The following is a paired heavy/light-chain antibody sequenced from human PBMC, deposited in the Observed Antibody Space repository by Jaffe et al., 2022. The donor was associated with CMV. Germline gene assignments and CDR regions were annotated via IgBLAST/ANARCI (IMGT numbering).Heavy chain of an antibody. CDR2: VYWNDDK. V-gene: IGHV2-5*01. Sequence: QITLKESGPTLVKPTQTLALTCSFSGFSLSVTGAAVGWVRQSPGKALEWLALVYWNDDKRYNPSLKGSLTITKDSSKNQVVLTMTNMDPVDTAIYYCVHTRDDPRVRYEYFDSWGQGTLVTVSS. D-gene: IGHD2-15*01. CDR1: GFSLSVTGAA. J-gene: IGHJ4*02. CDR3: VHTRDDPRVRYEYFDS.
Light chain of an antibody. V-gene: IGKV3-11*01. CDR3: QQRYNWPFT. CDR1: QSLGSY. J-gene: IGKJ3*01. CDR2: YAS. Sequence: EIVLTQSPATLSLSPGERATLSCRASQSLGSYLTWYQQKPGLAPRLLIYYASMRATGTPTRFSGSGSGTDFTLTINSLEPEDFAVYYCQQRYNWPFTFGPGTKVDIK.